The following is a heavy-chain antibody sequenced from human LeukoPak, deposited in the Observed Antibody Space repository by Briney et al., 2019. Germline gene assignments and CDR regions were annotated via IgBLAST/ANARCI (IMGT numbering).Heavy chain of an antibody. CDR2: TYYRSKWYN. V-gene: IGHV6-1*01. J-gene: IGHJ4*02. Sequence: SQTLSLTCAISGDSVSSNSAAWNWIRQSPSRGLEWLGKTYYRSKWYNDYAVSVKSRITINPDTSKNQFSLQLNSVTPEDTAVYYCARGGGYSYGYGFDYWGQGTLVTVSS. D-gene: IGHD5-18*01. CDR1: GDSVSSNSAA. CDR3: ARGGGYSYGYGFDY.